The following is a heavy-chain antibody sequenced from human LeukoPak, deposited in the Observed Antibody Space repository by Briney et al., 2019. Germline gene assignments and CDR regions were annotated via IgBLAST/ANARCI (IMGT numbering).Heavy chain of an antibody. Sequence: ASVKVSCKTSGYTFTSYGISWVRQAPGQGLEWMGWISAYNGNTNYAQKLQGRVTMTTDTSTSTAYMELRSLRSEDTAVYYCARITMVRGVINWFDPWGQGTLVTVSS. CDR3: ARITMVRGVINWFDP. CDR1: GYTFTSYG. D-gene: IGHD3-10*01. J-gene: IGHJ5*02. CDR2: ISAYNGNT. V-gene: IGHV1-18*01.